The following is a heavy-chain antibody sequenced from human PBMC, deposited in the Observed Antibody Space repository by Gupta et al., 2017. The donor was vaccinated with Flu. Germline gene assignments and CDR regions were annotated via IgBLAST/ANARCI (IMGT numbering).Heavy chain of an antibody. Sequence: RLVESGGGLVQPGGSLRLSCLVSGFTFSEHYMDWIRQAPGKGLEWVGRIRTKANSYTTEYAASVKDRFTITRDDSKSSLYLQMNSLKNEDTAVYYCSRGETGPSPPGRNDCWGQGTLVTVSS. J-gene: IGHJ4*02. CDR3: SRGETGPSPPGRNDC. D-gene: IGHD1-14*01. CDR1: GFTFSEHY. V-gene: IGHV3-72*01. CDR2: IRTKANSYTT.